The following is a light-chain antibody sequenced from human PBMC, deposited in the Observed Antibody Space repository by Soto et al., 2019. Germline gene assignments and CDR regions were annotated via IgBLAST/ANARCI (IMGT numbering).Light chain of an antibody. V-gene: IGKV3D-20*02. J-gene: IGKJ5*01. CDR1: QSVSSSN. CDR3: QQRSNWPT. Sequence: EIVMTQSPATLSLSPGEIATLSCRASQSVSSSNLAWYQQKPGQAPRLLIYGASSRATGIPDRFSGSGSGTDFTLTISSLEPEDFAVYYCQQRSNWPTFGQGTRLEIK. CDR2: GAS.